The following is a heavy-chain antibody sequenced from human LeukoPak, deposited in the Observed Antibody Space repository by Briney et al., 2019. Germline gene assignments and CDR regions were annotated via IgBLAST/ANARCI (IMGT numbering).Heavy chain of an antibody. D-gene: IGHD1-7*01. Sequence: PLASVKVSCKASGYTFTSYGISWVRQAPGQGLEWMGWTSAYNGNTNYAQKLQGRVTMTTDTSTSTGYMELRSLRSDDTAVYYCARNSYNWNSMQLRWFDPWGQGTLVTVSS. J-gene: IGHJ5*02. CDR2: TSAYNGNT. V-gene: IGHV1-18*01. CDR1: GYTFTSYG. CDR3: ARNSYNWNSMQLRWFDP.